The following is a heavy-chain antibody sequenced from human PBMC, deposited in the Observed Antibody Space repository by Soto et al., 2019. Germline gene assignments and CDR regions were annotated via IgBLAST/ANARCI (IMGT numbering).Heavy chain of an antibody. Sequence: GGSLRLSCTGSGVIFRHYGMHWVRQAPGKGLEWVAVISYDGSNKYYADSVKGRFTISRDNSKNTLYLQMNSLRAGDTAVYYCANVPGGCSSTSCNAIWGPRPLVTVS. V-gene: IGHV3-30*18. CDR2: ISYDGSNK. CDR1: GVIFRHYG. D-gene: IGHD2-2*01. CDR3: ANVPGGCSSTSCNAI. J-gene: IGHJ4*02.